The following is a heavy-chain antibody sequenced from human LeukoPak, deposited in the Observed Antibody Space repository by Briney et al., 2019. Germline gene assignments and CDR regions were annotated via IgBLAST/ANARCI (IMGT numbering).Heavy chain of an antibody. CDR2: IYYSGST. V-gene: IGHV4-59*08. J-gene: IGHJ4*02. CDR3: ARHGILEYYFDY. D-gene: IGHD1-26*01. Sequence: SETLSLTCNVSGGSISSYYWSWIRQPPGKGLEWIGYIYYSGSTNYNPSLKSRVTISVDTSKNQFSLKLSSVTAADTAVYYCARHGILEYYFDYWGQGTLVTVSS. CDR1: GGSISSYY.